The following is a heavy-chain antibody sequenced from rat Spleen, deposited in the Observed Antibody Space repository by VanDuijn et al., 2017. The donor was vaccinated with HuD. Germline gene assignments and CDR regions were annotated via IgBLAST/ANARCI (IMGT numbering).Heavy chain of an antibody. D-gene: IGHD1-8*01. CDR3: ARDRTTAPLSDYFDY. V-gene: IGHV2-63*01. Sequence: QVQLKESGPGLVQPSQTLSLTCTVSGFSLRSFGVSWVRQPPGKGLEWMGRMRYNGDTSYNSVLKSRLSISRDTSKNQVFLKMNSLQTDDSGTYYCARDRTTAPLSDYFDYWGQGVMVTVSS. CDR1: GFSLRSFG. J-gene: IGHJ2*01. CDR2: MRYNGDT.